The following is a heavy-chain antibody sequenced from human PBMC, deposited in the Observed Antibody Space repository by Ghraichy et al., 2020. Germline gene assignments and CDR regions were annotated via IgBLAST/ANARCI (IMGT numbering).Heavy chain of an antibody. Sequence: SVKVSCKASGGTFSSYAISWVRQAPGQGLEWMGGIIPIFGTANYAQKFQGRVTITTDESTSTAYMELSSLRSEDTAVYYCARCPDTAMVTGHFDYWGQGTLVTVSS. J-gene: IGHJ4*02. CDR2: IIPIFGTA. D-gene: IGHD5-18*01. CDR1: GGTFSSYA. V-gene: IGHV1-69*05. CDR3: ARCPDTAMVTGHFDY.